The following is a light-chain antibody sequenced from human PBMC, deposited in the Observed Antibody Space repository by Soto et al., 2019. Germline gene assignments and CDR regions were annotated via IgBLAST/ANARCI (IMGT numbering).Light chain of an antibody. CDR2: DAS. CDR3: QQYNSWPLT. Sequence: EIVLTQSPGTLSLSPVERATLSCRASQNVARNYLAWYQQRPGQAPRLLIYDASTRATGVPTRISGSGSGTEFTLTISSLQSEDFAVYYCQQYNSWPLTLGGGTKVDIK. CDR1: QNVARN. J-gene: IGKJ4*01. V-gene: IGKV3D-15*01.